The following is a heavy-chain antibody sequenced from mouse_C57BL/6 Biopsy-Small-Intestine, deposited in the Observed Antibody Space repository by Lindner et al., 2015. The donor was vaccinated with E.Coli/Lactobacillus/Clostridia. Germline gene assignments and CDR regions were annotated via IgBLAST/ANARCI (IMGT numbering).Heavy chain of an antibody. Sequence: SVKVSCKASGYTFTDSYIHWVRQAPGQGLEWMGWINPNSGVTHYAQNFQGRVTMTTDTSITTAYMDLSGLTSDDAAVYYCARHFGRVVNYFYYYGVDVWGQGTTVTVSS. J-gene: IGHJ1*01. CDR2: INPNSGVT. D-gene: IGHD1-1*01. V-gene: IGHV1-84*02. CDR1: GYTFTDSY. CDR3: ARHFGRVVNYFYYYGVDV.